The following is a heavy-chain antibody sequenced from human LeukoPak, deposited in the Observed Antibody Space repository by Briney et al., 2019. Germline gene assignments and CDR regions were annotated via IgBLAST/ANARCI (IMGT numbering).Heavy chain of an antibody. CDR3: ARGGKIALAGTRSSQYFQH. CDR2: VSVSGNT. D-gene: IGHD6-19*01. J-gene: IGHJ1*01. Sequence: PGGSLRLSCAASGFTLSSYAMSWVRQGPGKGLEWVSAVSVSGNTYHADSVKGRFTISRDSSKNTLYLQMNSLRPEDAAVYYCARGGKIALAGTRSSQYFQHWGQGTLVTVSS. V-gene: IGHV3-23*01. CDR1: GFTLSSYA.